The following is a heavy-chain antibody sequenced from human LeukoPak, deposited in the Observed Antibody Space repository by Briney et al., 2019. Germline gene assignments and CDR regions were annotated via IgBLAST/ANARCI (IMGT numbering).Heavy chain of an antibody. CDR1: GYTFTSYG. Sequence: ASVKVSCKASGYTFTSYGISWVRQAPGQGLEWMGWISAYNGNTNYAQKLQGRVTMTTDTSTSTAYMELRSLRAEDTAVYYCARDQALGYYGSGSYGFAFDIWGQGTMVTVSS. J-gene: IGHJ3*02. D-gene: IGHD3-10*01. CDR2: ISAYNGNT. CDR3: ARDQALGYYGSGSYGFAFDI. V-gene: IGHV1-18*01.